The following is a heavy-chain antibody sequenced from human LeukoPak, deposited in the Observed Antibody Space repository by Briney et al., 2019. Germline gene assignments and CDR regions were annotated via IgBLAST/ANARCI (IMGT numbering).Heavy chain of an antibody. Sequence: ASVKVSCKASGYTFTSYGISWVRQAPGQGLEWMGWISAYNGNTNYAQKLQGRVTMTTDTSTSTAYMELRSLRSDDTAVYYCASCSSGTFPCDYWGQGALVTVSS. J-gene: IGHJ4*02. CDR3: ASCSSGTFPCDY. CDR1: GYTFTSYG. D-gene: IGHD2-2*01. CDR2: ISAYNGNT. V-gene: IGHV1-18*01.